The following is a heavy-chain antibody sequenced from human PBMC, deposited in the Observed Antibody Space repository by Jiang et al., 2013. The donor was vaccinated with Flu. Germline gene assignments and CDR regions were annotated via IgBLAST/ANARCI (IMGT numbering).Heavy chain of an antibody. CDR3: ARANTPLVVVTREWHFDY. CDR2: INPQSGST. J-gene: IGHJ4*01. D-gene: IGHD2-15*01. CDR1: GYAFNDFY. V-gene: IGHV1-46*02. Sequence: GAEVKKPGASVRISCETSGYAFNDFYMHWMRQAPGQGLEWMGLINPQSGSTRSAEKFRGRVTLSSDTSTKTMYMQLTGLTSEDTALYFCARANTPLVVVTREWHFDY.